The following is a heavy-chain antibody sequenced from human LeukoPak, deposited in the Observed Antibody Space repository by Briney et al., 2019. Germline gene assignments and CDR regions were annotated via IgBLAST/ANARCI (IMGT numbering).Heavy chain of an antibody. CDR3: AKDHDVGYYDSSGYYDY. CDR1: GFTFSSYW. Sequence: GGSLRLSCAASGFTFSSYWMSWVRQAPGKGLEWVSAISGSGGSTYPADSVKGRFTISRDNSKNTLYLQMNNLRAEDTAVYYCAKDHDVGYYDSSGYYDYWGQGTLVTVSS. V-gene: IGHV3-23*01. J-gene: IGHJ4*02. D-gene: IGHD3-22*01. CDR2: ISGSGGST.